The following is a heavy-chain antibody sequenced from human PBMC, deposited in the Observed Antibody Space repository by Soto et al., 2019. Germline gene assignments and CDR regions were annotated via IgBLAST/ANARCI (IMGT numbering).Heavy chain of an antibody. Sequence: PGGSLRLSCAASGFTFSSYAMHWVRQAPGKGLEWVAVISYDGSNKYYADSVKGRFTISRDNSKNTLYLQMNSLRAGDTAVYYCARDVVRGYSYGYVGYYYYGMDVWGQGTTVTVSS. CDR3: ARDVVRGYSYGYVGYYYYGMDV. J-gene: IGHJ6*02. D-gene: IGHD5-18*01. CDR2: ISYDGSNK. CDR1: GFTFSSYA. V-gene: IGHV3-30-3*01.